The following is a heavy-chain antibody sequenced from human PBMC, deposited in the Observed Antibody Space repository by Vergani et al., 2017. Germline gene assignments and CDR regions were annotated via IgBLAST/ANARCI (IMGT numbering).Heavy chain of an antibody. D-gene: IGHD3-3*01. J-gene: IGHJ6*02. Sequence: EVQLLESGGGLVQPGGSLRLSCAASGFTFSSYAMSWVRQAPGKGLEWVSAISSSSSYIYYADSVKGRFTISRDNAKNSLYLQMNSLRAEDTAVYYCARVGTIFGVVISMDVWGQGTTVTVSS. CDR3: ARVGTIFGVVISMDV. CDR1: GFTFSSYA. V-gene: IGHV3-21*01. CDR2: ISSSSSYI.